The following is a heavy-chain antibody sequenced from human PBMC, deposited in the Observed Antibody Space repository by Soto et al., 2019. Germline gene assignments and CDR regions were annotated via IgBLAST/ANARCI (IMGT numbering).Heavy chain of an antibody. D-gene: IGHD6-13*01. J-gene: IGHJ6*02. V-gene: IGHV3-7*01. Sequence: EVQLVESGGGLVQPGGSLRLSCVDSGITFSRYWMSWVRQAPVKGLEWVGNIKQDGSEENYVDSVKGRFTISRDNAKNSIYLQMNSLRAEDTAVYYCARIAASGRGWDVWGQGTTVVVSS. CDR1: GITFSRYW. CDR2: IKQDGSEE. CDR3: ARIAASGRGWDV.